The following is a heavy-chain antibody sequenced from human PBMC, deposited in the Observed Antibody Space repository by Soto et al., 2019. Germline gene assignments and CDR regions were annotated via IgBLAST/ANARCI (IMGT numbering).Heavy chain of an antibody. CDR1: GGSISSSSYY. CDR2: IYYSGST. V-gene: IGHV4-39*01. Sequence: PSETLSLTCTVSGGSISSSSYYWGWIRQPPGKGLEWIGSIYYSGSTYYNPSLKSRVTISVDTSKNQFSLKLSSVTAADTAVYYCARHLASDYDYIWGSYRPYYFDYWGQGTLVTVSS. J-gene: IGHJ4*02. CDR3: ARHLASDYDYIWGSYRPYYFDY. D-gene: IGHD3-16*02.